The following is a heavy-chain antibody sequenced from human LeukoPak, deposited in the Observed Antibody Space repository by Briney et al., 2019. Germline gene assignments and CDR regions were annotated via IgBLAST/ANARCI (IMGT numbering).Heavy chain of an antibody. V-gene: IGHV3-23*01. J-gene: IGHJ5*02. Sequence: GGYLRLSCAASGFTFSIYAMSWVRQAPGKGLEGVSAISGSGGSTYYADSVKGRYTISRDNSKNTLYLQMNRLRAEDTAVYYCAKDLSSSSWPAWFDPWGQGTLVTVSS. D-gene: IGHD6-13*01. CDR3: AKDLSSSSWPAWFDP. CDR1: GFTFSIYA. CDR2: ISGSGGST.